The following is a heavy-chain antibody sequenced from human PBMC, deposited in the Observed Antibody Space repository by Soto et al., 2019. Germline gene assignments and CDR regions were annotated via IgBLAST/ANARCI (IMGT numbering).Heavy chain of an antibody. D-gene: IGHD6-19*01. CDR1: GFTFSSYG. Sequence: GGSLRLSCAASGFTFSSYGMHWVRQAPGKGLEWVAVISYDGSNKYYADSVKGRFTISRDNSKNTLYLQMNSLRAEDTAVYYCVKDPGYSSGTFDYWGQGTLVTVSS. J-gene: IGHJ4*02. V-gene: IGHV3-30*18. CDR2: ISYDGSNK. CDR3: VKDPGYSSGTFDY.